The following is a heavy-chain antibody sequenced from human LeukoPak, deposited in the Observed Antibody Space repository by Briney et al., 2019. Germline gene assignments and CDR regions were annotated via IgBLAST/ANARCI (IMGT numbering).Heavy chain of an antibody. CDR2: INPNSGGT. V-gene: IGHV1-2*02. J-gene: IGHJ5*02. CDR1: GYTFTGYY. CDR3: ARDSMDYDILTGYYNGWFDP. D-gene: IGHD3-9*01. Sequence: ASVKVSCKASGYTFTGYYMHWVRQDPGQGLEWMGWINPNSGGTNYAQKFQGRVTMTRDTSISTAYMELSRLRSDDTAVYYCARDSMDYDILTGYYNGWFDPWGQGTLVTVSS.